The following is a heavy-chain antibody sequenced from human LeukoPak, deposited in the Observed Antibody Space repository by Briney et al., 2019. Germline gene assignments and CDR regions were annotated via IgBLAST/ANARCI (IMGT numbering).Heavy chain of an antibody. CDR1: GYSFSSYG. Sequence: ASVKVSCKASGYSFSSYGISWVRQAPGQRLEWMGWINAGNGNTKYSQKFQGRVTITRDTSASTAYMELSSLRSEDTAVYYCAREGNRQQWRTRNDAFDIWGQGTMVTVSS. V-gene: IGHV1-3*01. J-gene: IGHJ3*02. D-gene: IGHD6-19*01. CDR2: INAGNGNT. CDR3: AREGNRQQWRTRNDAFDI.